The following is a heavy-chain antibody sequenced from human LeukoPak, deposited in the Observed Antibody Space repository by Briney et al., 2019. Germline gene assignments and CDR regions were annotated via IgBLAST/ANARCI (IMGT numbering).Heavy chain of an antibody. CDR1: GFTFSSYW. Sequence: GGSLRLSCAASGFTFSSYWMHWVRQAPGKGLVWVSRINGDGSSTSDADSVKGRFTISRDNARNTLYLQMNSLRAEDTAVYYCARDLDGSGSYHWFDPWGQGTLVTVCS. J-gene: IGHJ5*02. D-gene: IGHD3-10*01. CDR2: INGDGSST. V-gene: IGHV3-74*01. CDR3: ARDLDGSGSYHWFDP.